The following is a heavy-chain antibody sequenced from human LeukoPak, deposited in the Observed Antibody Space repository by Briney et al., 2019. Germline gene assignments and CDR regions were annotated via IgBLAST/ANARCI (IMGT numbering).Heavy chain of an antibody. CDR1: GGSISSGSYY. Sequence: SETLSLTCTVSGGSISSGSYYWSWIRQPAGKGLEWIGRIYTSGSTNYNPSLKSRVTISVDTSKNQFSLKLSSVTAADTAVYYCARDADYDSSGAHAFDIWGQGTMVTVSS. CDR2: IYTSGST. J-gene: IGHJ3*02. V-gene: IGHV4-61*02. CDR3: ARDADYDSSGAHAFDI. D-gene: IGHD3-22*01.